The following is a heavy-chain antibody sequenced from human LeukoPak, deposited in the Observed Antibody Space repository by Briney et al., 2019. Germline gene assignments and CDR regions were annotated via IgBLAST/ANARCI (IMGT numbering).Heavy chain of an antibody. D-gene: IGHD5-12*01. CDR2: IRSDGSSK. CDR3: ARDVGGYGTKGYYFDY. J-gene: IGHJ4*02. V-gene: IGHV3-33*08. Sequence: GGSLRLSCAASGFTFSSFGLHWVRQAPGKGLEWVALIRSDGSSKNYADSVKGRFTISRDTSKNTVHLQMNNLRAEDTAVYYCARDVGGYGTKGYYFDYWGQGTLVTVSS. CDR1: GFTFSSFG.